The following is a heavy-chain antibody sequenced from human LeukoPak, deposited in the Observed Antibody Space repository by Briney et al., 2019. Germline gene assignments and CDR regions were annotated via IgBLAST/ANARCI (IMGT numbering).Heavy chain of an antibody. CDR1: EFSVSSTY. CDR3: ARDRRSGLGHAFDI. V-gene: IGHV3-53*01. J-gene: IGHJ3*02. CDR2: IYPGGSA. Sequence: GGSLRLSCAASEFSVSSTYITWLRQAPGKGREWVSVIYPGGSALYADSVQGRFTISRDISQNIVYLQINNLRAEDTAVYYCARDRRSGLGHAFDIWGQGTMVTVSS. D-gene: IGHD3-3*01.